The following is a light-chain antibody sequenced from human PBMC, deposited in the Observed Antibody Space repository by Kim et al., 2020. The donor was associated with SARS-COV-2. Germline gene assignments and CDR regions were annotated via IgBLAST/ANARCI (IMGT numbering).Light chain of an antibody. CDR3: IQGLRTRRT. V-gene: IGKV2-28*01. CDR2: LSS. CDR1: QSLLHSNGYNY. J-gene: IGKJ1*01. Sequence: DIVMTQSPFSLPVTPGEPASVSCRSSQSLLHSNGYNYLDCYLQKPGQSAQFLIYLSSNRASGVPDRFSGSGSGTDFTLKINRVEAEDVGIYYCIQGLRTRRTFGQGTKVGIK.